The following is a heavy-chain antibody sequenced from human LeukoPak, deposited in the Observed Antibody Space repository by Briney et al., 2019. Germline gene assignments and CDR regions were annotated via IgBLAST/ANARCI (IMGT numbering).Heavy chain of an antibody. D-gene: IGHD3-10*01. CDR1: GFTFSSYW. CDR2: IKQDGSEK. CDR3: ARDGKDYYGSGSYYIPSDY. Sequence: PGGSLRLSCAASGFTFSSYWMSWVRQAPGKGLEWVANIKQDGSEKYYVDSVKGRFTISGDNAKNSLYLQMNSLRAEDTAVYYCARDGKDYYGSGSYYIPSDYWGQGTLVTVSS. V-gene: IGHV3-7*01. J-gene: IGHJ4*02.